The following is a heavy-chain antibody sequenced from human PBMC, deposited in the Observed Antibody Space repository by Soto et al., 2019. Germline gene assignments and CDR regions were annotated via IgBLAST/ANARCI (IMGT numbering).Heavy chain of an antibody. D-gene: IGHD4-17*01. V-gene: IGHV3-23*01. CDR3: AKDHGDYALGYDAFDI. J-gene: IGHJ3*02. CDR1: GFTFSSYA. CDR2: ISGSGGST. Sequence: EVQLLESGGGLVQPGGSLRLSCAASGFTFSSYAMSWVRQAPGKGLEWVSAISGSGGSTYYADSVKGRFTISRDNSKNTLYLQMNSLRAEDTAVYDCAKDHGDYALGYDAFDIGGQGTMVTVSS.